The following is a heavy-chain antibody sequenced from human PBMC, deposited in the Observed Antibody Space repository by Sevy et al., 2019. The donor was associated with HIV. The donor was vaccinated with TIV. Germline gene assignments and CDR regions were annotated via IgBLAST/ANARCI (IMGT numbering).Heavy chain of an antibody. J-gene: IGHJ4*02. CDR2: IYTGGGT. V-gene: IGHV3-53*01. CDR3: ARAPRYDEPYYFDY. D-gene: IGHD3-3*01. CDR1: GFIVTSHY. Sequence: GGSLRLSCAASGFIVTSHYMAWVRQAPGKGLEWVSSIYTGGGTYYADSVKGRITISRDNSKNMLYRQMNSLSAEDTAFYYCARAPRYDEPYYFDYWGQGALVTVSS.